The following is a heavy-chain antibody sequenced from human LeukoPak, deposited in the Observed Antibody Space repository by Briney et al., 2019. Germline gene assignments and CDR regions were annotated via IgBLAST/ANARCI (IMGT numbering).Heavy chain of an antibody. CDR2: ITSSSTV. CDR3: ARDYCSGPKCYYIDY. Sequence: GGSLRLSCAASGFTFSNYSMNWVRQAPGKGLEWVSYITSSSTVYCAGSVKGRFTISRDNAKNSLFLQMNSLRAEDTAVYYCARDYCSGPKCYYIDYWGQGALVTVSA. V-gene: IGHV3-48*04. J-gene: IGHJ4*02. D-gene: IGHD2-15*01. CDR1: GFTFSNYS.